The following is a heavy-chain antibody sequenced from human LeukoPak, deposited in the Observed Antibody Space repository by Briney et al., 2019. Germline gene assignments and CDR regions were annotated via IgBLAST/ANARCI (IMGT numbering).Heavy chain of an antibody. D-gene: IGHD3-10*01. CDR1: GFTFDDYG. J-gene: IGHJ3*02. CDR2: INWNGGST. Sequence: GGSLRLSCAASGFTFDDYGMSWVRQAPGKGLEWVSGINWNGGSTGYADSVKGRFTISRDNAKNSLYLQMNSLRAEDTALYHCARGRVAMVRGVLVSLDAFDIWGQGTMVTVSS. V-gene: IGHV3-20*01. CDR3: ARGRVAMVRGVLVSLDAFDI.